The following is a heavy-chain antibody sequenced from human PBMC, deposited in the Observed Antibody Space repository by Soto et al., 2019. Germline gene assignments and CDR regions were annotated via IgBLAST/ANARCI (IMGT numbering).Heavy chain of an antibody. Sequence: GGSPRLSRAAPGFTFSGSAMHWVRPASGEGLDWVGRIRSKANSYATAYAASVKGRFTISRDDSKNTAYLQMNSLKTEDTAVYYCTTRVVATIGPNLPDFDYWGQGTLVTVSS. D-gene: IGHD5-12*01. CDR1: GFTFSGSA. J-gene: IGHJ4*02. V-gene: IGHV3-73*01. CDR2: IRSKANSYAT. CDR3: TTRVVATIGPNLPDFDY.